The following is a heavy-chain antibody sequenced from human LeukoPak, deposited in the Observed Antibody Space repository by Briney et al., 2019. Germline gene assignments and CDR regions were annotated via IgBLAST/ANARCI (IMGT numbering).Heavy chain of an antibody. V-gene: IGHV1-46*01. Sequence: ASVKVSCKASGYTFTSYYMRWVRQAPGQGLEWMGIINPSGGSTSYAQKFQGRVTMTRDTSTSTVYMELSSLRSEDTAVYYCARGRTMIVVVTHTASFDYWGQGTLVTVSS. CDR2: INPSGGST. D-gene: IGHD3-22*01. CDR1: GYTFTSYY. CDR3: ARGRTMIVVVTHTASFDY. J-gene: IGHJ4*02.